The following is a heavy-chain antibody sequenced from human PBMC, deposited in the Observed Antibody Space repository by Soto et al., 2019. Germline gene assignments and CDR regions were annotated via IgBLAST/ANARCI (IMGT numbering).Heavy chain of an antibody. J-gene: IGHJ3*01. V-gene: IGHV3-30-3*01. CDR2: ISYDGGNK. Sequence: QVQLVESGGGVVQPGRSLRLSCAASGFTFSSYAMHWVRQAPGKGLEWVALISYDGGNKYYADSVKGRFIISRDNSKNTLYLQMNSLRAEDTAVYYCARIDPTHDAFDVWGQGTMVTVSS. CDR3: ARIDPTHDAFDV. CDR1: GFTFSSYA. D-gene: IGHD3-9*01.